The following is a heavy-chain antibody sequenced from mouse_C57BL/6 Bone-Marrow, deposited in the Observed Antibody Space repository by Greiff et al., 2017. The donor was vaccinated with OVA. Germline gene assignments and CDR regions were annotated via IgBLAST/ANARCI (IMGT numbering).Heavy chain of an antibody. V-gene: IGHV5-16*01. CDR2: INYDGSST. CDR1: GFTFSDYY. Sequence: EVQRVESEGGLVQPGSSMKLSCTASGFTFSDYYMAWVRQVPEKGLEWVANINYDGSSTYYLDSLKSRFIISRDNAKNILYLQMSSLKSEDTATYYCARDYYGSIAWFAYWGQGTLVTVSA. CDR3: ARDYYGSIAWFAY. D-gene: IGHD1-1*01. J-gene: IGHJ3*01.